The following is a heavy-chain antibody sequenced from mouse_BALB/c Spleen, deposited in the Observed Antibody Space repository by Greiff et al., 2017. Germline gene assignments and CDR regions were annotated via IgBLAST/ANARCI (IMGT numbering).Heavy chain of an antibody. CDR3: ARGVRRRDYAMDY. CDR1: GDSITSGY. CDR2: ISYSGST. Sequence: VQLKQSGPSLVKPSQTLSLTCSVTGDSITSGYWNWIRKFPGNKLEYMGYISYSGSTYYNPSLKSRISITRDTSKNQYYLQLNSVTTEDTATYYCARGVRRRDYAMDYWGQGTSVTVSS. V-gene: IGHV3-8*02. J-gene: IGHJ4*01. D-gene: IGHD2-14*01.